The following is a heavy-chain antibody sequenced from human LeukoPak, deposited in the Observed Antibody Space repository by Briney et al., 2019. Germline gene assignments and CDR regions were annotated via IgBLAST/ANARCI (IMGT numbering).Heavy chain of an antibody. J-gene: IGHJ4*02. CDR2: ISAYNGNT. V-gene: IGHV1-18*01. D-gene: IGHD3-22*01. Sequence: ASVKVSCKASGYTFTSYGISWVRQAPGQGLEWMGWISAYNGNTNYAQKFQGRVTITADESTSTAYMELSSLRSEDTAVYYCARPVTPSYYYDSSGYSAGGFDYWGQGTLVTVSS. CDR1: GYTFTSYG. CDR3: ARPVTPSYYYDSSGYSAGGFDY.